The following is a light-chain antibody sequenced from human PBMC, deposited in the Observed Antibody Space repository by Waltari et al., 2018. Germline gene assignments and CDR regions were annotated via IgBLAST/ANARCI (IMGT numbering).Light chain of an antibody. CDR3: SSYTITGTVL. CDR1: SRDIGDSY. CDR2: EVT. J-gene: IGLJ2*01. V-gene: IGLV2-14*01. Sequence: QSALTQPASVSGSPGQSIIISCTGTSRDIGDSYVSWYQQHPGKAPKLMIYEVTNRPSGVSSRFSGSKSGNMASLAISGLQPEDEADYYCSSYTITGTVLFGGGTKLTVL.